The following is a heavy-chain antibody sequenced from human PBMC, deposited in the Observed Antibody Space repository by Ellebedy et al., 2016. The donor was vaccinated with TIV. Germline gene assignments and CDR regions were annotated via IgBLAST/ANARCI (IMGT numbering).Heavy chain of an antibody. D-gene: IGHD1-7*01. V-gene: IGHV3-21*01. CDR3: ARNVNYAHDY. CDR2: ISISSDLI. J-gene: IGHJ4*02. Sequence: GGSLRLSXAASGFTFSTYTMDWVRQAPGKGLEWVSSISISSDLIFYADSVRGRVTISRDNAKNSVYLQISSLRADDTAVYYCARNVNYAHDYWGQGTLATVSS. CDR1: GFTFSTYT.